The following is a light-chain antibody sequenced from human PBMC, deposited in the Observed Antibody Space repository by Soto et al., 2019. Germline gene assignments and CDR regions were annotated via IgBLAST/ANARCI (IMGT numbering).Light chain of an antibody. Sequence: QSVLTQPASVSGSPGQSVTISCTGTSGDVGSYNLVSWYQQHPGKAPKLMIYEVSERPAGVSNRFSGSKSANTASLTISGLHAEDEADYYCCSFASSRILFGTGTKVT. J-gene: IGLJ1*01. V-gene: IGLV2-23*02. CDR1: SGDVGSYNL. CDR3: CSFASSRIL. CDR2: EVS.